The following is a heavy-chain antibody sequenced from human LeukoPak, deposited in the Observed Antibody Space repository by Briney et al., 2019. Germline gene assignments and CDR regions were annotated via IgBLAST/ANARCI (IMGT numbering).Heavy chain of an antibody. CDR1: GYTFTSYG. V-gene: IGHV1-18*01. Sequence: ASVKVTCKASGYTFTSYGISWVRQAPGQGLEWMGWISAYNGNTNYAQKLQGRVTMTTDTSTSTAYMELRSLRSDDTAVYYCARPHQGGLLWFGEPVYYFDYWGQGTLVTVSS. D-gene: IGHD3-10*01. CDR2: ISAYNGNT. J-gene: IGHJ4*02. CDR3: ARPHQGGLLWFGEPVYYFDY.